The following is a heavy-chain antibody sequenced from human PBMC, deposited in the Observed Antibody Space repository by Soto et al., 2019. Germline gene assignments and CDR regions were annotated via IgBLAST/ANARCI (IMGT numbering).Heavy chain of an antibody. CDR2: INAGNGNT. V-gene: IGHV1-3*01. CDR1: GYTFTSYA. CDR3: ARVNLGMGAFDI. Sequence: ASVKVSCKASGYTFTSYAMHWVRQAPGQRLEWMGWINAGNGNTKYSQKFQGRVTITRDTSASTAYMELSSLRSEDTAVYYCARVNLGMGAFDIWGQGTMVTVSS. J-gene: IGHJ3*02. D-gene: IGHD7-27*01.